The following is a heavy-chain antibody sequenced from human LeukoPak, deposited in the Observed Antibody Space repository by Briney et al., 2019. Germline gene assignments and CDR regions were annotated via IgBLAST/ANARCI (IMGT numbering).Heavy chain of an antibody. CDR2: ISGSGGST. Sequence: GGSLRLSCAASGFTFSSYAMSGVRKAPGKGLEWVSAISGSGGSTYYADSVKGRFTISRDNSKNTLYLQMNSLRAEDTAVYYCAKGSSSVVVSANDYWGQGTLVTVSS. CDR3: AKGSSSVVVSANDY. J-gene: IGHJ4*02. D-gene: IGHD2-15*01. V-gene: IGHV3-23*01. CDR1: GFTFSSYA.